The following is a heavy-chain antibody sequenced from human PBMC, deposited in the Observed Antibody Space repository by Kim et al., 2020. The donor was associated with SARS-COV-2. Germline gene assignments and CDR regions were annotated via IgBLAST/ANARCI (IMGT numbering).Heavy chain of an antibody. CDR3: ARDRVAGGSGSYYRGYNWFDP. CDR2: IYYSGST. J-gene: IGHJ5*02. V-gene: IGHV4-59*01. Sequence: SETLSLTCTVSGGSISSYYWSWIRQPPGKGLEWIGYIYYSGSTNYNPSLKSRVTISVDTSKNQFSLKLSSVTAADTAVYYCARDRVAGGSGSYYRGYNWFDPWGQGTLVTVSS. D-gene: IGHD3-10*01. CDR1: GGSISSYY.